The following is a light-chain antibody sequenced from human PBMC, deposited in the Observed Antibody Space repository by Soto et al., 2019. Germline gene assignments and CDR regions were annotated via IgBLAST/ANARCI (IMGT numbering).Light chain of an antibody. CDR2: EVS. CDR3: SSYASSSTLG. CDR1: SSDVGGYNY. Sequence: QSVLTQPASVSGSPGQSSTISCTGTSSDVGGYNYVSWYQQHPGKAPKLMIYEVSNRPSGVSNRFSGSKSGNTASLTISGLQAEDEAAYYCSSYASSSTLGFGGGTKVTVL. V-gene: IGLV2-14*01. J-gene: IGLJ3*02.